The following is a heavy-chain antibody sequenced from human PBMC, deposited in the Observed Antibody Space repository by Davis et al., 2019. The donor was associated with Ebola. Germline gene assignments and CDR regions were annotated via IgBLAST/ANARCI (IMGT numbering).Heavy chain of an antibody. CDR1: GGSISSSSYY. CDR2: IYYSGST. J-gene: IGHJ4*02. D-gene: IGHD3-10*01. V-gene: IGHV4-39*07. CDR3: ARVGESGFDY. Sequence: PSETLSLTCTVSGGSISSSSYYWGWIRQPPGKGLEWIGSIYYSGSTYYNPSLKSRVIISVDTSKNQFSLKLSSVTAADTAVYYCARVGESGFDYWGQGTLVTVSS.